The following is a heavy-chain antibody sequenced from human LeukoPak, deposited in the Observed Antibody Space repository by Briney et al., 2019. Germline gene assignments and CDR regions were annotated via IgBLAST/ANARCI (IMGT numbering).Heavy chain of an antibody. D-gene: IGHD2-15*01. Sequence: GGSLRLSCAASGFTFSNAWMSWVRQAPGKGLEWVGRIKSKTDGGTTDYAAPVKGRFTISRDDSKNTLYLQMNSLKTEDTAVYYCTTDFDCSGGDAVFPLDEWGQGTLVTVSS. V-gene: IGHV3-15*01. CDR2: IKSKTDGGTT. CDR3: TTDFDCSGGDAVFPLDE. CDR1: GFTFSNAW. J-gene: IGHJ4*02.